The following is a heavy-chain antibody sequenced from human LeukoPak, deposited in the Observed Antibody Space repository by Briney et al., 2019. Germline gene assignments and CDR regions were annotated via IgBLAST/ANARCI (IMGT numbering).Heavy chain of an antibody. CDR1: GFTFSNYW. Sequence: PGGSLRLSCAASGFTFSNYWMHWIRQVPGKGLVWVSHIKYDGSATNYADSVKGRFTFSRDNAKNSVYLQMNSLRVEDTAIYFCARAGQQLVHDYWGQGTLVTLSS. D-gene: IGHD6-13*01. CDR3: ARAGQQLVHDY. CDR2: IKYDGSAT. J-gene: IGHJ4*02. V-gene: IGHV3-74*01.